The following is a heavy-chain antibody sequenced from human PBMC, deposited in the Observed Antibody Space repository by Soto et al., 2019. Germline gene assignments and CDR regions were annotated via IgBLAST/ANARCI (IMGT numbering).Heavy chain of an antibody. J-gene: IGHJ4*02. D-gene: IGHD1-26*01. CDR1: GFTFSSYG. Sequence: QVQVVESGGGVVQPGRSLRLSCAASGFTFSSYGMHWVRQAPGKGLEWVAVIWYDGSNKYYADSVKGRFTISRDNSKNTLYLQMNSLRAEDTAVYHCARVDSGSYLGAFDYWGQGTLVTVSS. CDR2: IWYDGSNK. CDR3: ARVDSGSYLGAFDY. V-gene: IGHV3-33*01.